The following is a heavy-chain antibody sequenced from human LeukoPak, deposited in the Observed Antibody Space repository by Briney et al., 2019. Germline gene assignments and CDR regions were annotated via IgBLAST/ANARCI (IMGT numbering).Heavy chain of an antibody. V-gene: IGHV3-30*02. D-gene: IGHD1-26*01. CDR3: ARAKKRSGRSRNFYLDV. CDR2: IQSDGSNK. J-gene: IGHJ6*03. Sequence: GGSLRLSCAASRFTFSTYGMHWVRQAPGKGLEWVALIQSDGSNKYYSDSVKGRFTISRDNSKNTLYLQMNSLRAEDTAVYYCARAKKRSGRSRNFYLDVWGKGTTVTVSS. CDR1: RFTFSTYG.